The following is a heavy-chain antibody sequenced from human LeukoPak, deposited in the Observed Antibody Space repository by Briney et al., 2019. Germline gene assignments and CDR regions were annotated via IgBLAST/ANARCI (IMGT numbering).Heavy chain of an antibody. CDR2: IYYSGST. J-gene: IGHJ4*02. Sequence: PSETLSLTCTVSGGSLSSSSYYWGWVRQPPGKGLEWIGCIYYSGSTYYNPSLKSRVTLSVDTSKNRFSLKLSSVTAADPSVYFRAILFRGKWNKGVCYWGDYWGQGTLVTVSS. D-gene: IGHD2-8*01. V-gene: IGHV4-39*07. CDR1: GGSLSSSSYY. CDR3: AILFRGKWNKGVCYWGDY.